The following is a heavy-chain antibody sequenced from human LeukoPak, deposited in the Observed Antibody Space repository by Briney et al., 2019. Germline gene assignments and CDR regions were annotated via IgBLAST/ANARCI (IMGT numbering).Heavy chain of an antibody. CDR2: IYHSGST. V-gene: IGHV4-4*02. D-gene: IGHD4-17*01. CDR1: GGSISSSNW. Sequence: SETLSLTCAVSGGSISSSNWWSWVRQPPGKGLEWIGEIYHSGSTNYNPSPKSRVTISVDKSKNQFSLKPSSVTAADTAVYYCARGLRRDNYFDYWGQGTLVTVSS. J-gene: IGHJ4*02. CDR3: ARGLRRDNYFDY.